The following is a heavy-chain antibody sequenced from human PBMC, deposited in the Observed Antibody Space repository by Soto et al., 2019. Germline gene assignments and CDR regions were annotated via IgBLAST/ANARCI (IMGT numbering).Heavy chain of an antibody. V-gene: IGHV3-7*01. J-gene: IGHJ6*03. CDR3: ARGKDGRRAGTYYFDMDV. D-gene: IGHD1-1*01. CDR1: GFSIRDYW. Sequence: EEQLVESGGGLVQPAGSLRLSCAASGFSIRDYWMTWVRQAPGKGLDWVANIKQDGSEKFYVDSLKGRFTISRDNAKNSVYLLMNSLRADDTAVYYCARGKDGRRAGTYYFDMDVWGKGTTVTLSS. CDR2: IKQDGSEK.